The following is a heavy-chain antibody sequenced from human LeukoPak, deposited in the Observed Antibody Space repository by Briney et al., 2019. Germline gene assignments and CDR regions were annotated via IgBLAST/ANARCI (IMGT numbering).Heavy chain of an antibody. Sequence: GESLKISCKGSGYSFNTYWIGWVRQMPGKGLEWMGIIYPGDSDTRYSPSFQGQVTISADKSISTAYLQWSSLKASDTAMYYCARRSGTKPVFGAYGDYSVYHPHYYYMDVWGKGTTVTVSS. J-gene: IGHJ6*03. V-gene: IGHV5-51*01. D-gene: IGHD4-17*01. CDR2: IYPGDSDT. CDR3: ARRSGTKPVFGAYGDYSVYHPHYYYMDV. CDR1: GYSFNTYW.